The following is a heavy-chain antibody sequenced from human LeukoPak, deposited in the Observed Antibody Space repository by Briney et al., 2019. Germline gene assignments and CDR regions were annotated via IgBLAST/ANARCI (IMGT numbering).Heavy chain of an antibody. CDR3: ARGAPPQLVGARPRIFDY. CDR2: IYHSGST. J-gene: IGHJ4*02. D-gene: IGHD1-26*01. Sequence: PSETLSLTCAVSGGSISSSNWWSWVRQPPGKGLEWIGEIYHSGSTNYNPSLKSRVTISVDKSKNQFSLKLSSVTAADTAVYYCARGAPPQLVGARPRIFDYWGQGTLVTVSS. CDR1: GGSISSSNW. V-gene: IGHV4-4*02.